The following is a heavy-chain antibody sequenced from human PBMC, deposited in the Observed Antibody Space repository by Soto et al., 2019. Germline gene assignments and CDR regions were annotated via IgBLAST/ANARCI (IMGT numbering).Heavy chain of an antibody. J-gene: IGHJ5*02. CDR3: ARDYYGSGSYSRFDP. V-gene: IGHV3-11*01. CDR1: GFTFSDYY. Sequence: GGSLRLSCAASGFTFSDYYMSWIRQAPGKGLEWVSYISSSGDTISYAESVKGRFAVSRDNAKSSVFLQMNSLRAEDTAVYYCARDYYGSGSYSRFDPWGQGTLVTVSS. CDR2: ISSSGDTI. D-gene: IGHD3-10*01.